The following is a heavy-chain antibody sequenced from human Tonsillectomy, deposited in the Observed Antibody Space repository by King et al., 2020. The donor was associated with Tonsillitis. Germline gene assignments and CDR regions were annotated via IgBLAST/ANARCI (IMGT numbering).Heavy chain of an antibody. J-gene: IGHJ3*02. V-gene: IGHV4-59*01. CDR1: GGSISSYY. CDR3: ARDPGGTEAFDI. CDR2: IYYSGST. Sequence: VQLQESGPGLVKPSETLSLTCTVSGGSISSYYWSWIRQPPGKGLEWIGYIYYSGSTNYNPSLKSRVTISVGTSKNQFSLKLSSVTAADTAVYYCARDPGGTEAFDIWGQGTMVTVSS. D-gene: IGHD1-26*01.